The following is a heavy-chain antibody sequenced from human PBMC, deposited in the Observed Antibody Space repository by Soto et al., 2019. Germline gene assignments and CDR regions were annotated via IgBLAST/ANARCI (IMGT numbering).Heavy chain of an antibody. CDR3: ARVSYMVRGVIFYWFDP. Sequence: SETLSLTCTVSGGSVSSGSYYWSWIRQPPGKGLEWIGYIYYSGSTNYNPSLKSRVTISVDTSKNQFSLKLSSVTAADTAVYYCARVSYMVRGVIFYWFDPWGQGTLVTVSS. J-gene: IGHJ5*02. D-gene: IGHD3-10*01. CDR2: IYYSGST. CDR1: GGSVSSGSYY. V-gene: IGHV4-61*01.